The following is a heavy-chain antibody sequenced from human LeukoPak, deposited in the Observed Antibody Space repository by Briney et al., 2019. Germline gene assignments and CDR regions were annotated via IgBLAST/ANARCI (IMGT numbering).Heavy chain of an antibody. Sequence: SETLSLTCTVSGGSISSSSYYWGWIRQPPGKGLEWIGSIYYSGSTYYNPSLKSRVTISVDTSKNQFSLKLSSVTAADTAVYYCARQWEPRKPNFDYWGQGTLVTVSS. CDR3: ARQWEPRKPNFDY. J-gene: IGHJ4*02. D-gene: IGHD1-26*01. CDR2: IYYSGST. V-gene: IGHV4-39*01. CDR1: GGSISSSSYY.